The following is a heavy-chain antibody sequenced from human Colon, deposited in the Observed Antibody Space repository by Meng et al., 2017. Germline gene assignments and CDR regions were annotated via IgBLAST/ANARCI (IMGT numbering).Heavy chain of an antibody. D-gene: IGHD2-15*01. CDR1: GLTFSSYS. V-gene: IGHV3-21*01. Sequence: EVQLVESGGGLVQPGGPLRLSCAASGLTFSSYSMNWVRQAPGRGLEWVSSISSSSSYADSVKGRFTISRDNAKNSLYLQMNSLRAEDTAVYYCARGRVVVVASPSDYWGQGTLVTVSS. CDR2: ISSSSS. J-gene: IGHJ4*02. CDR3: ARGRVVVVASPSDY.